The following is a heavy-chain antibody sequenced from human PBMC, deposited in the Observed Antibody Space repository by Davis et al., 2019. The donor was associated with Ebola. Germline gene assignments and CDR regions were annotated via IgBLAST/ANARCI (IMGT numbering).Heavy chain of an antibody. V-gene: IGHV4-34*01. D-gene: IGHD3-10*02. CDR2: ITHSGST. CDR1: GGSLYNYY. CDR3: ARLKWRKAYYVAPDV. J-gene: IGHJ6*04. Sequence: QTPSLTCAVYGGSLYNYYWSWIRQPPGKGLEWIGEITHSGSTNYKPSLKSRVTISVDTSKNQFSLRLRSVTAADTAICYCARLKWRKAYYVAPDVWGRGTTVTVSS.